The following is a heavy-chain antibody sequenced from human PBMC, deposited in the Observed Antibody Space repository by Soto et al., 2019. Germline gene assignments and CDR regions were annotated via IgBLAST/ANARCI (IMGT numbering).Heavy chain of an antibody. CDR1: GFDFGDYY. CDR2: IDSDDGTT. J-gene: IGHJ4*02. Sequence: PGGSLRLSCTASGFDFGDYYMSWIRQAPGKGLEWVSYIDSDDGTTYYTDSVKGRFTISRDSAKNSLYLQMNSLRVEDTALYYCVRPYYSSSWFPFDRWGQGTLVTVSS. D-gene: IGHD6-13*01. V-gene: IGHV3-11*01. CDR3: VRPYYSSSWFPFDR.